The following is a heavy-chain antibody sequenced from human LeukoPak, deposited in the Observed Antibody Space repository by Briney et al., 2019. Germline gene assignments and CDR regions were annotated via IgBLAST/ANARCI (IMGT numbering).Heavy chain of an antibody. V-gene: IGHV4-39*01. CDR1: GGSISSSSYY. J-gene: IGHJ4*02. Sequence: SETLSLTCTVSGGSISSSSYYWGWIRQPPGKGLEWIGSINYSGSTYYNPSLKSRVTISIDTSENQFSLKLASATAADTAVYYCARQIGAGRWSFDYWGQGTLVTVSS. CDR3: ARQIGAGRWSFDY. D-gene: IGHD4-23*01. CDR2: INYSGST.